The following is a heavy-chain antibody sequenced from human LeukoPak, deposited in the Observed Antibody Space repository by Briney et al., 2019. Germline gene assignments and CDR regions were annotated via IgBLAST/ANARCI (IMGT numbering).Heavy chain of an antibody. CDR2: ISSSSSHI. J-gene: IGHJ6*03. V-gene: IGHV3-21*01. CDR1: GFSFSRYS. CDR3: ARETVLGTVTTTSYYYYYYMDV. Sequence: GGSLRLSCAASGFSFSRYSMNWVRQAPGKGLEWVSCISSSSSHIYYADSVKGRFTISRDNAKNSLYLQMSSLRAEDTAVYYCARETVLGTVTTTSYYYYYYMDVWGKGTTVTVSS. D-gene: IGHD4-17*01.